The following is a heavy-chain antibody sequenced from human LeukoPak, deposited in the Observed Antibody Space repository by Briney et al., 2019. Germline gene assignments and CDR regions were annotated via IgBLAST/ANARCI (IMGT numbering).Heavy chain of an antibody. CDR3: ARVKEASAFDI. D-gene: IGHD5-12*01. Sequence: GGSLRLSCAASGFTFSTYSMNWVRQAPGKGLEWVSSISSSSSYKYYADSMKGRFTISRDNAKNSLYLQMNSLRAEDTAVYYCARVKEASAFDIWGQGTMVTVSS. J-gene: IGHJ3*02. V-gene: IGHV3-21*01. CDR1: GFTFSTYS. CDR2: ISSSSSYK.